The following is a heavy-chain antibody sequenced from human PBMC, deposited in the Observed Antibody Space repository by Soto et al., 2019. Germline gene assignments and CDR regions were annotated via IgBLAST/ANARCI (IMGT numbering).Heavy chain of an antibody. CDR1: GGSFSGYY. V-gene: IGHV4-34*01. Sequence: SETLSLTCAVYGGSFSGYYWSWIRQPPGKGLEWIGEINHSGSTNYNPSLKSRVTISVDTSKNQFSLKLSSVTSADTAVYYCAGEAVALWFDPWGQGTLVTVSS. CDR3: AGEAVALWFDP. D-gene: IGHD6-13*01. J-gene: IGHJ5*02. CDR2: INHSGST.